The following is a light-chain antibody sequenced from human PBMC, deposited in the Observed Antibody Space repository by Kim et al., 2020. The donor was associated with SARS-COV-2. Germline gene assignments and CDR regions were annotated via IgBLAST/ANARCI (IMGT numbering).Light chain of an antibody. CDR3: QEYDNDLRT. CDR2: AAS. CDR1: QGINKY. V-gene: IGKV1-27*01. J-gene: IGKJ1*01. Sequence: DIQMTQSPSFLSASVGDRVTITCRASQGINKYLAWYLQRPGKIPKLLISAASTLQPGVPSRFSGSGSGTDFTLTIDSLQPEDVGTYYCQEYDNDLRTFGQGTEVDI.